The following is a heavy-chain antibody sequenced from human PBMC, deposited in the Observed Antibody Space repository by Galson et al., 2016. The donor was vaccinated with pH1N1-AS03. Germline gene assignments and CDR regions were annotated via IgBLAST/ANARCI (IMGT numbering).Heavy chain of an antibody. D-gene: IGHD5-24*01. Sequence: SLRLSCAASGFTFSSYAMIWVRQAPGKGLEWVSAISGSGGSTYYADSVKGRFTITRDNSKNTLYLQMHSLRAEDTAVYYCAKGEMGVDYWGQGTLVTVSS. V-gene: IGHV3-23*01. J-gene: IGHJ4*02. CDR1: GFTFSSYA. CDR3: AKGEMGVDY. CDR2: ISGSGGST.